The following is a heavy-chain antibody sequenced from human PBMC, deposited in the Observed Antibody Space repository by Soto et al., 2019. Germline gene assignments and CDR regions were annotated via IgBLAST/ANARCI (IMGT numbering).Heavy chain of an antibody. CDR1: GYIFTNYY. CDR2: INPLPTSGST. V-gene: IGHV1-46*01. J-gene: IGHJ4*02. D-gene: IGHD6-13*01. Sequence: QVQLVQSGAEVKKPGASVKVSCKASGYIFTNYYIHWVRQAPGQGLEWMAIINPLPTSGSTNYAQKFQGRVTVTRDTSTSTVYMELSSLKPEDTAIYYCARDLAAAAYWGQGTLVTVSS. CDR3: ARDLAAAAY.